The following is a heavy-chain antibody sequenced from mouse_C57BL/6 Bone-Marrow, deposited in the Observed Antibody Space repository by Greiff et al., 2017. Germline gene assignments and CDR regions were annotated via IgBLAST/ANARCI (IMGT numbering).Heavy chain of an antibody. CDR2: ISSGGSYT. V-gene: IGHV5-6*01. J-gene: IGHJ3*01. CDR3: ARRRGFAY. Sequence: EVQVVESGGDLVKPGGSLKLSCAASGFTFSSYGMSWVRQTPDKRLEWVATISSGGSYTYYPDSVKGRFTISRDNAKNTLYLQMSSLKSEDTAMYYCARRRGFAYWGQGTLGTVSA. CDR1: GFTFSSYG.